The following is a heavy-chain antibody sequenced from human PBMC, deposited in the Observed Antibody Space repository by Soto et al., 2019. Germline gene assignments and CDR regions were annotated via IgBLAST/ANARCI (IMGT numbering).Heavy chain of an antibody. Sequence: SVKVSCKASGGTFSSYAISWVRQAPGQGLEWMGGIIPIFGTANYAQKFQGRVTITADESTSTAYMELSSLRSEDTAVYYCTSSGYCSGGSCYFDYWGQGTLVTVSS. CDR2: IIPIFGTA. CDR1: GGTFSSYA. J-gene: IGHJ4*02. CDR3: TSSGYCSGGSCYFDY. V-gene: IGHV1-69*13. D-gene: IGHD2-15*01.